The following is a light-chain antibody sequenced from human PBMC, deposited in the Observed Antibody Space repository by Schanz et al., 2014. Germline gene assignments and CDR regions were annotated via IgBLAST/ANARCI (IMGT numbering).Light chain of an antibody. CDR1: SGDVGGHNY. CDR3: SSSAGSSILAV. J-gene: IGLJ2*01. CDR2: EVS. V-gene: IGLV2-8*01. Sequence: QSALTQPPSASGSPGQSVTISCTGTSGDVGGHNYVSWYQQHPGKAPKLMIYEVSKRPSGVPDRFSGSKSGNTASLTVSGLQAEDEADYYCSSSAGSSILAVFGGGTKLTVL.